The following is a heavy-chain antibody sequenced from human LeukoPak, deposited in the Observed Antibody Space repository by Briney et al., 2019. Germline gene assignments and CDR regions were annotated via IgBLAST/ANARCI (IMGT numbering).Heavy chain of an antibody. D-gene: IGHD2-8*01. CDR2: ISAYNGNT. Sequence: ASVKVSCTASGYTFTSYGISWVRQAPGQGLEWMGWISAYNGNTNYAQKLQGRVTMTTDTSTSTACMELRSLRSDDTAVYYCARLVLIRGWFDPWGQGTLVTVSS. V-gene: IGHV1-18*01. CDR1: GYTFTSYG. CDR3: ARLVLIRGWFDP. J-gene: IGHJ5*02.